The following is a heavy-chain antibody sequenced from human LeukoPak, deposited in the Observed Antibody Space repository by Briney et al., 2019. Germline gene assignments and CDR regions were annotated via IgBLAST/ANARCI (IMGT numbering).Heavy chain of an antibody. Sequence: GASVKVSCKASGYTFTSYAMNWVRQAPGQGLEWMGWINTNTGNPTYAQGFTGRFVFSLDTSVSTAYLQISSLKAEDTAVYYCARGGYCSSTSCERDFDYWGQGTLVTVSS. J-gene: IGHJ4*02. CDR2: INTNTGNP. CDR3: ARGGYCSSTSCERDFDY. V-gene: IGHV7-4-1*02. D-gene: IGHD2-2*01. CDR1: GYTFTSYA.